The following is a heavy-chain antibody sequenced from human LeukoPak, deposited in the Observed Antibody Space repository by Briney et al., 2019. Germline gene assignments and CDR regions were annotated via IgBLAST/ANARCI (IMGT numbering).Heavy chain of an antibody. CDR2: IYYSGST. D-gene: IGHD3-10*01. CDR1: GGFISTYY. CDR3: AAGYGSGSAYFDY. V-gene: IGHV4-59*01. J-gene: IGHJ4*02. Sequence: SETLSLTCTVSGGFISTYYWSWIRQPPGKGLECIGYIYYSGSTNYNPSLKSRVIISVDTSKNQFSLKLSSVTAADTAVYYCAAGYGSGSAYFDYWGQGTLVTVSS.